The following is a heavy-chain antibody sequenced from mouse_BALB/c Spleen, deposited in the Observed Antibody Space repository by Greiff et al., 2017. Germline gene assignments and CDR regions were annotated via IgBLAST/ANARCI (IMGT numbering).Heavy chain of an antibody. CDR1: GYTFTSYW. CDR2: INPSTGYT. J-gene: IGHJ1*01. Sequence: QVQLQQSGAELAKPGASVKMSCKASGYTFTSYWMHWVKQRPGQGLEWIGYINPSTGYTEYNQKFKDKATLTADKSSSTAYMQLSSLTSEDSAVYYCARGGLFDVWGAGTTVTVSS. D-gene: IGHD6-5*01. CDR3: ARGGLFDV. V-gene: IGHV1-7*01.